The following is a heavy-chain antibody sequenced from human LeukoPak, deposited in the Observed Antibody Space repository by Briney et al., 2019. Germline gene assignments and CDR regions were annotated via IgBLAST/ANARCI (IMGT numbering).Heavy chain of an antibody. D-gene: IGHD3-10*01. CDR2: ISGSGGST. CDR3: AKAGPYYYGSGSYPAFDY. Sequence: GGSLRLSCAASGLTFSSYAMSWVRQAPGKGLEWVSAISGSGGSTYYADSVKGRFTISRDNSKNTLYLQMNSLRTEDTAVYYCAKAGPYYYGSGSYPAFDYWGQGTLVTVSS. V-gene: IGHV3-23*01. J-gene: IGHJ4*02. CDR1: GLTFSSYA.